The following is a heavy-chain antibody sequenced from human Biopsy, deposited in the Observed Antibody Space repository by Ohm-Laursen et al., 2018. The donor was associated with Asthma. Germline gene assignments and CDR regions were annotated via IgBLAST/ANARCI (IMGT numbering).Heavy chain of an antibody. CDR3: ARGKTWGRSYYFDY. J-gene: IGHJ4*02. Sequence: SLRLSCAAPGFTFSSYAFNWVRQAPGKGLEWVSYITGSGSTIYYADSVKGRFTISRDNSKDTLYLQVNSLRGDDTAVYYCARGKTWGRSYYFDYWGQGTLVTVSS. V-gene: IGHV3-48*01. D-gene: IGHD6-6*01. CDR1: GFTFSSYA. CDR2: ITGSGSTI.